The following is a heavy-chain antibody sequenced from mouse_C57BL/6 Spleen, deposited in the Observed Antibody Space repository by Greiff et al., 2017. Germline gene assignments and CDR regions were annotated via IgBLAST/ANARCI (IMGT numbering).Heavy chain of an antibody. Sequence: QVQLQQSGAELVRPGTSVKVSCKASGYAFTTYLIEWVKQRPGQGLEWIGVINPGSGGTNYNEKFKGKATLTADKSSSTAYMQLSSLTSEDSAVYFCAREGNYAMDYWGQGTSVTVSS. CDR2: INPGSGGT. V-gene: IGHV1-54*01. J-gene: IGHJ4*01. CDR1: GYAFTTYL. CDR3: AREGNYAMDY.